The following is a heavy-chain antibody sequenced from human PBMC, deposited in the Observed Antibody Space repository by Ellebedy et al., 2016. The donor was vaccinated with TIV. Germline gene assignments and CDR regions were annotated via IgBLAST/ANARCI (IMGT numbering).Heavy chain of an antibody. J-gene: IGHJ2*01. CDR2: IKEDGSEK. Sequence: GESLKISXAATGFTFSSYWMSWVRQAPGKGLEWVANIKEDGSEKYYVESVKGRFTFSRDNTKNSLFLQMNSLRAEDTALYYCGRLGYCTDSSCSAAGWYFDLWGRGTLVTVSS. CDR1: GFTFSSYW. V-gene: IGHV3-7*01. D-gene: IGHD2-2*01. CDR3: GRLGYCTDSSCSAAGWYFDL.